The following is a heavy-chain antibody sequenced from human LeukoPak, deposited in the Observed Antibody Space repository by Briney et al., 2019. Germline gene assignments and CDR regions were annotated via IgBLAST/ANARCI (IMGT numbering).Heavy chain of an antibody. D-gene: IGHD3-22*01. J-gene: IGHJ4*02. CDR1: GFTFSRSA. CDR3: AKFWSDDQVVIPPFDY. Sequence: GGSLRLSCAASGFTFSRSAVSWVRQAPGKGLEWVSSISGSGATTYYADSVKGRFTISRDNSKNTLYLQMNSLRAEDTAVYYCAKFWSDDQVVIPPFDYWGQGTLVTVSS. CDR2: ISGSGATT. V-gene: IGHV3-23*01.